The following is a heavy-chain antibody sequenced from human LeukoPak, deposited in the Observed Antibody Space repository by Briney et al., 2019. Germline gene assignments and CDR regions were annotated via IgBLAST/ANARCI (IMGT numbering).Heavy chain of an antibody. Sequence: PGGSLRLSCAASGFTFNNYAMNWVRQSPGKVLEWVASIIGSGVNTYHADSVKGRFTISRDYSKNTLYLQMNSLRAEDTAVYYCAKDRGTGSYSLDYWGQGTLVTVSS. D-gene: IGHD1-26*01. CDR3: AKDRGTGSYSLDY. CDR2: IIGSGVNT. J-gene: IGHJ4*02. V-gene: IGHV3-23*01. CDR1: GFTFNNYA.